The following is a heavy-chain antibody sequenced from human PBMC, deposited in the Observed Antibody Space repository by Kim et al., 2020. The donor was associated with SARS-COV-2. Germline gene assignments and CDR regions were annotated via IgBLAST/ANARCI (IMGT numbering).Heavy chain of an antibody. CDR1: GGSISSYY. Sequence: SETLSLTCTVSGGSISSYYWSWIRQPPGKGLEWIGYIYYSGSTNYNPSLKSRVTISVDTSKNQFSLKLSSVTAADTAVYYCARLVGPGPHINSVYYYYGMDVWGQGTTVTVSS. CDR2: IYYSGST. V-gene: IGHV4-59*01. CDR3: ARLVGPGPHINSVYYYYGMDV. D-gene: IGHD3-10*01. J-gene: IGHJ6*02.